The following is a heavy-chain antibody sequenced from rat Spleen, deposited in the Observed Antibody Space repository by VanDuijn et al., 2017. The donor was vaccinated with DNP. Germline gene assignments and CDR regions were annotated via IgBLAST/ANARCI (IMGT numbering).Heavy chain of an antibody. CDR3: ARGNDGYYPNWYFDF. Sequence: EVQLQESGPGLVKPSQSLSLTCSVTGYSITSDYWGWIRKFPGNKMAWIGNISYSGRTTYNPSLKSRISISRDTSKNQFFLHLNSVTTEDTATYYCARGNDGYYPNWYFDFWGPGTMVTVSS. V-gene: IGHV3-1*01. CDR1: GYSITSDY. J-gene: IGHJ1*01. D-gene: IGHD1-12*03. CDR2: ISYSGRT.